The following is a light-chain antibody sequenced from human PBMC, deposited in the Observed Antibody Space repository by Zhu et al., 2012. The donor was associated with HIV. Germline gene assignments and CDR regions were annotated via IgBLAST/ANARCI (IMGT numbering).Light chain of an antibody. V-gene: IGKV1-5*03. Sequence: DIQMTQSPSTLSASIGDRVTITCRASQSISSWLAWYQQKPGKPPKLLIYKASNLESGIPSRFGGSGSGTEFTLTISSLQPDYFATYYCQQYNTYWTFGQGTKVEIK. CDR3: QQYNTYWT. CDR1: QSISSW. CDR2: KAS. J-gene: IGKJ1*01.